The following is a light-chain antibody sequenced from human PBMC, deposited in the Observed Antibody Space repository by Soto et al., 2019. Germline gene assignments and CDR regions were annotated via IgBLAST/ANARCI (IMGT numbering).Light chain of an antibody. J-gene: IGKJ4*01. CDR3: QQLNDYPLT. CDR1: QGIRGN. V-gene: IGKV1-9*01. CDR2: AAS. Sequence: DIQLTQSPSFLSASVGDRITITCRASQGIRGNLAWYQQKPGKAPKVLISAASSLQGGVPSRFSGSGSGTEFTLTISCLRPEDFATYYCQQLNDYPLTFGGGTKVEIK.